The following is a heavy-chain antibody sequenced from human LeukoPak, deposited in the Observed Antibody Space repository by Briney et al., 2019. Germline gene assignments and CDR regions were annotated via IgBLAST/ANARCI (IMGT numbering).Heavy chain of an antibody. D-gene: IGHD2-8*01. V-gene: IGHV3-23*01. CDR2: ISGSGATS. J-gene: IGHJ4*02. CDR1: GFTFSKYA. CDR3: AKDRIVLTVYAFDS. Sequence: GGSLSLSCAASGFTFSKYAMKWVRQLPGEGLECILVISGSGATSSYADSVQGRFTISRDNSKHTVYLQMNSLRPEDTAVYYCAKDRIVLTVYAFDSWGQGSLVTVSS.